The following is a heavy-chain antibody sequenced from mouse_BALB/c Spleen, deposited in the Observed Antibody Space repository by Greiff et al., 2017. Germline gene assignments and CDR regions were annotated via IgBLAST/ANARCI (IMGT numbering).Heavy chain of an antibody. J-gene: IGHJ4*01. CDR3: AGNYGYYAMDY. V-gene: IGHV5-6-3*01. CDR2: INSNGGST. D-gene: IGHD2-1*01. CDR1: GFTFSSYG. Sequence: EVKLVESGGGLVQPGGSLKLSCAASGFTFSSYGMSWVRQTPDKRLELVATINSNGGSTYYPDSVKGRFTISRDNAKNTLYLQMSSLKSEDTAMYYCAGNYGYYAMDYWGQGTSVTVSS.